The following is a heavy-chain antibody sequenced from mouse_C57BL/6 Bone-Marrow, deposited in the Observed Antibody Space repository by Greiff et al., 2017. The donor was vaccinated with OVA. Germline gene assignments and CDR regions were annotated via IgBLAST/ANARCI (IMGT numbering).Heavy chain of an antibody. CDR3: ARERGSYVAAMDY. Sequence: VHVKQSGPELVKPGASVKISCKASGYSFTDYNMNWVKQSNGKSLEWIGVINPNYGTTSYNQKFKGKATLTVDQSSSTAYMQLNSLTSEDSAVYYCARERGSYVAAMDYWGQGTSVTVSS. CDR2: INPNYGTT. D-gene: IGHD1-1*02. V-gene: IGHV1-39*01. CDR1: GYSFTDYN. J-gene: IGHJ4*01.